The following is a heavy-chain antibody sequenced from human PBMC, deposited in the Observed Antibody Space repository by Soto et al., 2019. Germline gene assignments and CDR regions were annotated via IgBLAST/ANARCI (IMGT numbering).Heavy chain of an antibody. Sequence: PGGSLRLSCAASGFTFSDNYMSLIRQAPGKGLEWVSYISSSGSIIYYADSVKGRFTISRDNAKNSLYLQMNSLRAEDTAVYYCARDLGYYESDGYFEYWGQGALVTVSS. CDR2: ISSSGSII. J-gene: IGHJ4*02. CDR1: GFTFSDNY. V-gene: IGHV3-11*01. D-gene: IGHD3-22*01. CDR3: ARDLGYYESDGYFEY.